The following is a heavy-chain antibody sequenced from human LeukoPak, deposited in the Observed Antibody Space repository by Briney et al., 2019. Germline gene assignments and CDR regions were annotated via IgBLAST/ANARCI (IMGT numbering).Heavy chain of an antibody. V-gene: IGHV3-7*01. CDR2: IKQDGSEK. CDR1: GFTFSTYW. Sequence: PGGSLRLSCAASGFTFSTYWMSWVRQAPGKGLEWVANIKQDGSEKDYVDSVKGRFTISRDNAKNSLDLQMNSLRAEDTAVYYCARVARYGDYIGGSDYWGQGALVTVSS. J-gene: IGHJ4*02. CDR3: ARVARYGDYIGGSDY. D-gene: IGHD4-17*01.